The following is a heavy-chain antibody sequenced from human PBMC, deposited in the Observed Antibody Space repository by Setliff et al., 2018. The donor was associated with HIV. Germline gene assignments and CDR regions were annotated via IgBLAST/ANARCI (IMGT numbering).Heavy chain of an antibody. CDR1: GHTFSDYG. V-gene: IGHV1-18*01. Sequence: ASVKVSCKASGHTFSDYGISWMRQAPGQGFEWLGWINAYNGDTNYASKFQGRVTMTRDKPTSTAYMELRSLRSDDTAMYYCGRDRGWDRRYFEYWGQGSLVTVSS. CDR2: INAYNGDT. CDR3: GRDRGWDRRYFEY. J-gene: IGHJ4*02. D-gene: IGHD1-26*01.